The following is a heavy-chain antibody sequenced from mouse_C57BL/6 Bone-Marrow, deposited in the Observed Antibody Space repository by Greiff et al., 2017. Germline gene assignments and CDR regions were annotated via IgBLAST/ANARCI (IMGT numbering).Heavy chain of an antibody. CDR1: FTFTDYY. D-gene: IGHD1-1*01. CDR2: IRNKANGYTT. CDR3: ARSPPHYYGSTYAMDY. J-gene: IGHJ4*01. Sequence: EVMLVESGGGLVQPGGFTFTDYYMSWVRQPPGKALEWLGFIRNKANGYTTEYSASVKGRFTISRDNSQSILYLQMNALRTEDSATYYCARSPPHYYGSTYAMDYWGQGTSVTVSS. V-gene: IGHV7-3*01.